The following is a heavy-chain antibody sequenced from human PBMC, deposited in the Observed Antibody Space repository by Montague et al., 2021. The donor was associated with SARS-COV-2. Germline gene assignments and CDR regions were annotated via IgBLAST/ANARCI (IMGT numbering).Heavy chain of an antibody. D-gene: IGHD3-10*01. Sequence: SETLSFTCTVSGGSISSNYWNWIRQPPGRGLEWIGYIYYSGSTNYNPSLESRVTISADTSKNHFSLKLRSVTAADTAVYYCAREISGPDYFDYWGQGTLVTVSS. CDR2: IYYSGST. CDR3: AREISGPDYFDY. J-gene: IGHJ4*02. V-gene: IGHV4-59*01. CDR1: GGSISSNY.